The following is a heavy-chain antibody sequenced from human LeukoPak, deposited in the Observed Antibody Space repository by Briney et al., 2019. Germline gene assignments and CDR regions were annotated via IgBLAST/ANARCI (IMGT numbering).Heavy chain of an antibody. J-gene: IGHJ4*02. Sequence: SETLSLTCTLSGRSMSSSSYYWGWIRQHPGKGLEWFGSIYYSGSTYYNPSLKSRVTISVDTSKNQFSLKLISVTATDTAVYYCARRLAGTDDYWGQGTLVTVSS. CDR2: IYYSGST. V-gene: IGHV4-39*01. CDR3: ARRLAGTDDY. D-gene: IGHD6-13*01. CDR1: GRSMSSSSYY.